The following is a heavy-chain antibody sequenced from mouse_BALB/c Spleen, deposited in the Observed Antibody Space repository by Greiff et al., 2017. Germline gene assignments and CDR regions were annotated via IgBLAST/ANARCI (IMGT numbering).Heavy chain of an antibody. D-gene: IGHD2-2*01. CDR1: GDSITSGY. Sequence: EVMLVESGPSLVKPSQTLSLTCSVTGDSITSGYWNWIRKFPGNKLEYMGYISYSGSTYYNPSLKSRISITRDTSKNQYYLQLNSVTTEDTATYYCARTLYGYDWYFDVWGAGTTVTVSS. J-gene: IGHJ1*01. V-gene: IGHV3-8*02. CDR2: ISYSGST. CDR3: ARTLYGYDWYFDV.